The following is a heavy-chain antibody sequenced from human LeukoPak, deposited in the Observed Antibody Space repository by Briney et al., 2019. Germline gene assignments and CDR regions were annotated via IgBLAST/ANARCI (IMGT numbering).Heavy chain of an antibody. V-gene: IGHV4-34*01. CDR1: GGSFSGYY. CDR3: ARGIVVVVPAAMNLYYYYMDV. D-gene: IGHD2-2*01. CDR2: INHSGST. Sequence: SETLSLTCAVYGGSFSGYYWSWIRQPPGKGLEWIGEINHSGSTNYNPSLKSRVTISVDTSKNQFSLKLSSVTAADTAVYYCARGIVVVVPAAMNLYYYYMDVWGKGTTVTVSS. J-gene: IGHJ6*03.